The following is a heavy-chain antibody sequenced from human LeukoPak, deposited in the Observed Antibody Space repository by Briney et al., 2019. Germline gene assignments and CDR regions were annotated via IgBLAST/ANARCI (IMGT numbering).Heavy chain of an antibody. V-gene: IGHV3-21*01. CDR3: ASLSYYYYMDV. Sequence: PGGSQRLSCAASGFTFSSYNMNWDRQAPGKGLEWVSSISSRSSHVNYADSVKGRFTISRDNAKNSLYLQMNSLRAVDTAVYYCASLSYYYYMDVWGKGTTATVSS. CDR1: GFTFSSYN. J-gene: IGHJ6*03. CDR2: ISSRSSHV.